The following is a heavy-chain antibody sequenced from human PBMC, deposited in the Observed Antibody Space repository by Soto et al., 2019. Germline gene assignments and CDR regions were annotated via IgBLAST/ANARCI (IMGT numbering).Heavy chain of an antibody. D-gene: IGHD6-6*01. J-gene: IGHJ6*02. CDR1: GFSLSSFS. V-gene: IGHV3-48*02. CDR3: ARDLKRIAARPDDYYYYGMDV. CDR2: ISSSSSTI. Sequence: DVQVVESGGGLVEPGGSLRLSCAATGFSLSSFSMNWVRQAPGKGPEWVSAISSSSSTIYYADSVKGRFTIYRDNAKNSLYLQMNSLRDEDTAVYYCARDLKRIAARPDDYYYYGMDVWGQGTTVTVSS.